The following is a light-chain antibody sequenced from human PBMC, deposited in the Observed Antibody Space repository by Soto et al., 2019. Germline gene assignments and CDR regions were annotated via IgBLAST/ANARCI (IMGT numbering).Light chain of an antibody. Sequence: IQMTQSPSSLSASVGDRVTITCRASQTIPRSLNWYQQKPGKAPNLLIYTASILQTGAPSRFSGSGSETDFTLTINSLQPEASGTYFCQQSHHFPYTFGQGTDLEIK. V-gene: IGKV1-39*01. CDR1: QTIPRS. J-gene: IGKJ2*01. CDR3: QQSHHFPYT. CDR2: TAS.